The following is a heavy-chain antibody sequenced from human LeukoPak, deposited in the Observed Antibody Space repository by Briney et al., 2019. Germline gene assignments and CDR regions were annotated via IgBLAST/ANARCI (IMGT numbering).Heavy chain of an antibody. D-gene: IGHD6-19*01. CDR3: ARRRGSSGWYPFDY. CDR1: GFTFSSYA. J-gene: IGHJ4*02. Sequence: GGSLRLSCAASGFTFSSYAMHWVRQAPGKGLEWVAVISYDGSNKYYADSVKGRFTISRDNSKNTLYLQMNSLRAEDTAVYYCARRRGSSGWYPFDYWAREPWSPSPQ. CDR2: ISYDGSNK. V-gene: IGHV3-30*14.